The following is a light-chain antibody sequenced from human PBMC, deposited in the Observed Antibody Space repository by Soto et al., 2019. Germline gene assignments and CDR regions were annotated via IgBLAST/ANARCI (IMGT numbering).Light chain of an antibody. CDR3: QSYDSSLSAWKV. CDR2: ANI. CDR1: NTNIGAGYD. V-gene: IGLV1-40*01. Sequence: QLVLTQPPSVSGAPGQRVSISCTGTNTNIGAGYDVNWYQLLPGTAPKLLIYANINRPSGVPDRFSGSKSGASAFLVITGLRAEDEADYYCQSYDSSLSAWKVFGGGTKLTVL. J-gene: IGLJ3*02.